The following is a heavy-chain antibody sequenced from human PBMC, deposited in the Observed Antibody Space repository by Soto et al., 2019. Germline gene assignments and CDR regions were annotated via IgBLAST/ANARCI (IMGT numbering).Heavy chain of an antibody. CDR2: IYFAGTT. D-gene: IGHD3-16*01. V-gene: IGHV4-59*08. CDR3: ARLGAFFQALDS. Sequence: QVQLEKSGPGLVKPSETLSLTCTVSGASISPNYWSWIRQPPGKGLEWIGYIYFAGTTTYNPSLRSRVSMSVDTSANHFSLNLTSVTAADTAIYYCARLGAFFQALDSWGQGTLVTVSS. CDR1: GASISPNY. J-gene: IGHJ4*02.